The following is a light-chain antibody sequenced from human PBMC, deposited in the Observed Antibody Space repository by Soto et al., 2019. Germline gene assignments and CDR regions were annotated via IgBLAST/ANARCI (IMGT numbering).Light chain of an antibody. Sequence: IVLTQSPGTLSLSPGERATLSCRASQSVSTSFLAWYQQKPGQAPRLLLYGASSRATGNPDRFSGSGSGTDFTLTISRLETEDFAVYYCQQYGSSPFTFGPGTKVDIK. CDR3: QQYGSSPFT. CDR2: GAS. J-gene: IGKJ3*01. V-gene: IGKV3-20*01. CDR1: QSVSTSF.